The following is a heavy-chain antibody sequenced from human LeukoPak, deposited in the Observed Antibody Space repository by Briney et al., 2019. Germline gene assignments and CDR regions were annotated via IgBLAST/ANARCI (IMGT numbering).Heavy chain of an antibody. CDR3: AKGGGAQDFNY. Sequence: GGSLRLSCAVSGFTFSSYAMSWVRQAPGKGLEWVSAISGGGGGTYYADSVKGRFTISRDNSKNMLYLQMNSLRAEDTAVYYCAKGGGAQDFNYWGQGTLVTVSS. CDR1: GFTFSSYA. CDR2: ISGGGGGT. J-gene: IGHJ4*02. D-gene: IGHD3-16*01. V-gene: IGHV3-23*01.